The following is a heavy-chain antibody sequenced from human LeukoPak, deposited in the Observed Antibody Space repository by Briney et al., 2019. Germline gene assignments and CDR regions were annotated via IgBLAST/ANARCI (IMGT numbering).Heavy chain of an antibody. V-gene: IGHV1-69*13. CDR3: AREPAPDGLGNDRTGYYYYMDV. CDR2: IIPIFGTA. CDR1: GGTFSSYA. J-gene: IGHJ6*03. Sequence: GASVKVSCKASGGTFSSYAISWVRQAPGQGLEWMGGIIPIFGTANYAQKFQGRVTITADESTSAAYMELSSLRSEDTAVYYCAREPAPDGLGNDRTGYYYYMDVWGKGTTVTVSS. D-gene: IGHD3/OR15-3a*01.